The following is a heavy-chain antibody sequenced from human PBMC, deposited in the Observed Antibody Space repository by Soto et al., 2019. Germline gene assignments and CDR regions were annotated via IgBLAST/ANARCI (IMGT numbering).Heavy chain of an antibody. Sequence: EVQLVQSGGGLVQPGGSLRLSCAASGFIFSDYNMDWVRQVPGKALEWIGRTRNKAANYMAEYVASVKGRFIISRDDSQDSIYLQMHSLRTEDTAVYFCARDTGGSYDYWGQGALVTVSS. CDR2: TRNKAANYMA. J-gene: IGHJ4*02. D-gene: IGHD1-26*01. CDR3: ARDTGGSYDY. V-gene: IGHV3-72*01. CDR1: GFIFSDYN.